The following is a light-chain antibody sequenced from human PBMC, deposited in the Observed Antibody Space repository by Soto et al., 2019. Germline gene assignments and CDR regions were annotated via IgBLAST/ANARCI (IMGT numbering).Light chain of an antibody. V-gene: IGKV1-17*01. CDR1: QGITND. Sequence: DIQMTQSPSSLSASVGDRVTITCRASQGITNDLGWYQQKPGKAPKRLIYAASSLQSGVPSRFSGSGSGTEFTLTVSSLQPEDFATYNLLQHNSYPRTVGQGTKVEIK. CDR2: AAS. CDR3: LQHNSYPRT. J-gene: IGKJ1*01.